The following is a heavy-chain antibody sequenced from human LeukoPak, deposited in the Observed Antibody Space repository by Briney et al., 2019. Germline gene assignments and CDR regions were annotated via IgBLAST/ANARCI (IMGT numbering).Heavy chain of an antibody. CDR2: INQDGSEK. V-gene: IGHV3-7*01. J-gene: IGHJ6*03. Sequence: GGSLRLSCAVSGFTSSSYWMTWVRQAPGKGLEWVANINQDGSEKYYVDSVKGRFTISRDNAKDSLYLQMNGLRAEDTAIYYCARAQWTAFDYYYYMDVWGKGTTVTVSS. CDR3: ARAQWTAFDYYYYMDV. D-gene: IGHD3/OR15-3a*01. CDR1: GFTSSSYW.